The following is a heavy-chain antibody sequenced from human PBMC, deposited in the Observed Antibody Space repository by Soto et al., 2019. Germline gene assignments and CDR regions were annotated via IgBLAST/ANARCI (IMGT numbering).Heavy chain of an antibody. J-gene: IGHJ6*02. CDR2: IIPIFGTA. Sequence: ASVKVSCKASGYTFTSYYMHWVRQAPGQGLEWMGGIIPIFGTANYAQKFQGRVTITADKSTSTAYMELSSLRSEDTAVYYCASGRIFAPARASKYYYYYGMDVWGQGTTVTVSS. CDR1: GYTFTSYY. D-gene: IGHD3-9*01. CDR3: ASGRIFAPARASKYYYYYGMDV. V-gene: IGHV1-69*06.